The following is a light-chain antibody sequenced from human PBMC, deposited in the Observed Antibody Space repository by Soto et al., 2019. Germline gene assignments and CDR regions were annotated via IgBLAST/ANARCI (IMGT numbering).Light chain of an antibody. CDR1: SSNIGAGYD. Sequence: QSVLTQPPSVSGAPGQRVTISCTGSSSNIGAGYDVHWYHQLPGTAPKLLIFGNTNRPSGVPDRFSGSKSGTSASLAINGLQADDEANYYCHSYDSTLSASIFGGGTKATVL. CDR2: GNT. CDR3: HSYDSTLSASI. V-gene: IGLV1-40*01. J-gene: IGLJ2*01.